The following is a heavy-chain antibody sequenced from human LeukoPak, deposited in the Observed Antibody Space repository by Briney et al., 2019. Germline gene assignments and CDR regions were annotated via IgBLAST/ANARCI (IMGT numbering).Heavy chain of an antibody. Sequence: SETLSLTCAVSGGSISSSNWWNWVRQPPGKGLEWIGQIYHSGSTNYNPSLKTRVTISVDKSKSQFSLNLTSVTAADTAVYYCARDRVPAYCGGDCPSYWFDPWGQGTLVTVSS. CDR3: ARDRVPAYCGGDCPSYWFDP. V-gene: IGHV4-4*02. J-gene: IGHJ5*02. CDR1: GGSISSSNW. CDR2: IYHSGST. D-gene: IGHD2-21*02.